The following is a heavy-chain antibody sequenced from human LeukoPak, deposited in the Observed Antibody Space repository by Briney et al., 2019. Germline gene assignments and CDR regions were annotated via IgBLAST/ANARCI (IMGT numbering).Heavy chain of an antibody. Sequence: ASVKVSCKASGYTFTSYGISWVRQAPGQGLEWMGWISAYNGNTNYAQKFQGRVTMTRNTSISTAYMELSSLRSEDTAVYYCARLLRVAGTPFADYWGQGTLVTVSS. CDR2: ISAYNGNT. D-gene: IGHD6-19*01. V-gene: IGHV1-18*01. CDR3: ARLLRVAGTPFADY. J-gene: IGHJ4*02. CDR1: GYTFTSYG.